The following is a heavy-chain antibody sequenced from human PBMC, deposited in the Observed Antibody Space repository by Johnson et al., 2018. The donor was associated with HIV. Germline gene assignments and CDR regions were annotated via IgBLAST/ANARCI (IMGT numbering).Heavy chain of an antibody. CDR1: GFTFNNYA. Sequence: EMQLVESGGGLVQPGGSLRLSCSASGFTFNNYAMNWVRQVPGQGLEWVSGISGTGGNTYYTESVKGRFTIPRDNSKNTLYLQMNSLRAEDAAVYYCSKDLRITVFGAVTPDAFDVWGQGTMVTVSS. CDR2: ISGTGGNT. V-gene: IGHV3-23*04. J-gene: IGHJ3*01. D-gene: IGHD3-3*01. CDR3: SKDLRITVFGAVTPDAFDV.